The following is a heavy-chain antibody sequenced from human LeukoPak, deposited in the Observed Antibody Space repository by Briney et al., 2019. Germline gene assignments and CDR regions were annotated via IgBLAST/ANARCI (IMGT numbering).Heavy chain of an antibody. Sequence: GGSLRLSCAASGFTFSSHGMNWVRQAPGKGLEWVSGIRGDGVTTYYADSVKGRFTISRDNSKNTLYLQMNSLRAVDTAVYYCAKSGLNRFDYWGQGTLVTVSS. CDR3: AKSGLNRFDY. CDR2: IRGDGVTT. J-gene: IGHJ4*02. D-gene: IGHD2-15*01. CDR1: GFTFSSHG. V-gene: IGHV3-23*01.